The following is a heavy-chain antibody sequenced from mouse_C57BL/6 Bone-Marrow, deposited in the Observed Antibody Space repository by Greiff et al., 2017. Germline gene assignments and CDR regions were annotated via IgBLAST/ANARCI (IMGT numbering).Heavy chain of an antibody. CDR1: GYSITSDY. Sequence: EVKLMESGPGLAKPSQTLSLTCSVTGYSITSDYWTWIRKFPGNKLEYMGYISYSGSTYYNPSLKSRISITRDTSKNQYYLQLNSVTTEDTATYYCARGRLGYYAMDYWGQGTSVTVSS. CDR3: ARGRLGYYAMDY. D-gene: IGHD2-4*01. V-gene: IGHV3-8*01. J-gene: IGHJ4*01. CDR2: ISYSGST.